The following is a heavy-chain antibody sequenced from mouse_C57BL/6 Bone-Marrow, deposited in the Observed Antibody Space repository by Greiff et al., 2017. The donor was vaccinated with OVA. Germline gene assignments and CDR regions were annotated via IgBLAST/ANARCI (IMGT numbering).Heavy chain of an antibody. Sequence: DVMLVESGEGLVKPGGSLKLSCAASGFTFSSYAMSWVRQTPEKRLECVAYISSGGDYIYYADTVKGRFTISRDNARNTLYLQMSSLKSEDTAMYYCTREDYYGSAYWGQGTLVTVSA. J-gene: IGHJ3*01. CDR3: TREDYYGSAY. D-gene: IGHD1-1*01. V-gene: IGHV5-9-1*02. CDR2: ISSGGDYI. CDR1: GFTFSSYA.